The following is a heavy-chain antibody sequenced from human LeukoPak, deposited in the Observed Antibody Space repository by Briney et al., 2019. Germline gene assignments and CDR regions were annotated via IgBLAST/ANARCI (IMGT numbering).Heavy chain of an antibody. CDR1: GFSFNSFG. CDR3: ARQILRGSYFYYLDV. V-gene: IGHV3-23*01. Sequence: GGSLRLPCAASGFSFNSFGMSWVRQTPGKGLEWVSSIHSRGDNTHYADSLEGRFTISRDTWKNTVYLQMNRLRVEDTATYYCARQILRGSYFYYLDVWGTGTPDTVSS. J-gene: IGHJ6*03. CDR2: IHSRGDNT. D-gene: IGHD3-10*01.